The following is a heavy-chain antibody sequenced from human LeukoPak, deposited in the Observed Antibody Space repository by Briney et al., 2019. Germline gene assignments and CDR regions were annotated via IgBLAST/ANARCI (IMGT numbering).Heavy chain of an antibody. CDR1: GFTFSSYG. D-gene: IGHD3-10*01. J-gene: IGHJ4*02. Sequence: GRSLRLSCAASGFTFSSYGMHWVRQAPGKGLEWVAVISYDGSNKYYADSVKGRFTISRDNSKNTPYLQMNSLRAEDTAVYYCAKAPMVRGVIIADYWGQGTLVSVYS. CDR2: ISYDGSNK. V-gene: IGHV3-30*18. CDR3: AKAPMVRGVIIADY.